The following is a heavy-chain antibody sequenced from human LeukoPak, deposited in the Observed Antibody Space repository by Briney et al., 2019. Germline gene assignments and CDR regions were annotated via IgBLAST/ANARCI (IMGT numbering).Heavy chain of an antibody. J-gene: IGHJ6*02. CDR1: GFTFSNYA. CDR3: ARVGPNVVGYYYGMDV. V-gene: IGHV3-23*01. Sequence: GGSLRLSCAASGFTFSNYAMSWVRQAPGKGLEWVSSISGNGGSTFYSDSVKGRFTISRDNSENTLSMQMHSLRAEDTAVYYCARVGPNVVGYYYGMDVWGQGTRVTVSS. CDR2: ISGNGGST. D-gene: IGHD3-3*01.